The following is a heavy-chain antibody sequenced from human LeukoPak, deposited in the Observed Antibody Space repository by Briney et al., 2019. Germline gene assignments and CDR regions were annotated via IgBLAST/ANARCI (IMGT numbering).Heavy chain of an antibody. D-gene: IGHD3-16*01. CDR3: AKDRPEWGGEEAFDI. J-gene: IGHJ3*02. Sequence: PGRSLRLSCAASGFTFRSYGIHWVRQAPGKGLEWVAVISSDGRNKYYADSVKGRFTISRDNSKNTLYLQMNSLRAEETAVYYCAKDRPEWGGEEAFDIWGRGTMVTVSP. CDR2: ISSDGRNK. CDR1: GFTFRSYG. V-gene: IGHV3-30*18.